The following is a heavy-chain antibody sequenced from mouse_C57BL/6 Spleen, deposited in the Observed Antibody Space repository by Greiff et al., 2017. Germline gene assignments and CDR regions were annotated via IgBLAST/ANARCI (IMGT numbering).Heavy chain of an antibody. Sequence: EVKVVESEGGLVQPGSSMKLSCTASGFTFSDYYMAWVRQVPEKGLEWVANINYDGSSTYYLDSLKSRFIISRDNAKNILYLQMSSLKSEDTATYYCARKDGYYYFDYWGQGTTLTVSS. CDR2: INYDGSST. CDR3: ARKDGYYYFDY. D-gene: IGHD2-3*01. CDR1: GFTFSDYY. V-gene: IGHV5-16*01. J-gene: IGHJ2*01.